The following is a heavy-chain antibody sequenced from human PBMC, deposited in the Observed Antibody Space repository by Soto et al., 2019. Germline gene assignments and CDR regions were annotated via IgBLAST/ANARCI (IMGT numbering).Heavy chain of an antibody. V-gene: IGHV1-18*01. D-gene: IGHD3-10*01. CDR3: AREMVRGVGSDY. CDR1: GYTFTSYG. J-gene: IGHJ4*02. Sequence: QVQLVQSGAEVKKPGASVKVSCKASGYTFTSYGISWVRQAPGQGLEWMGWISTYNGNTKYAQKLQGRVTMTTDTSXXTAYXEXXXLRXXXTAVFYSAREMVRGVGSDYWSQGTLVTVSS. CDR2: ISTYNGNT.